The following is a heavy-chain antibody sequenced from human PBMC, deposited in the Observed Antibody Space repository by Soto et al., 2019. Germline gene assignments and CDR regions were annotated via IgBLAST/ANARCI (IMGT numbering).Heavy chain of an antibody. CDR1: GGSFHNFY. V-gene: IGHV4-59*01. CDR2: VHYSGST. J-gene: IGHJ4*02. Sequence: SETLSLTCNLSGGSFHNFYWLWIRQPPGKGLEWVGHVHYSGSTNYSPSLNSRATISLDTSKSQLSLKLRSVTAADTAMYFCARAVDYYATSVYFSFDAWGQGIQVSVSS. D-gene: IGHD3-16*01. CDR3: ARAVDYYATSVYFSFDA.